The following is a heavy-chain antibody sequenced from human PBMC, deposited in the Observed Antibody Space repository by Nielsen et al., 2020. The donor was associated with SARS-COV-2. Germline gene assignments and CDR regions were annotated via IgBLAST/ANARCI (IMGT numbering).Heavy chain of an antibody. V-gene: IGHV4-59*08. CDR3: AWWNSNFHSFDS. Sequence: SETLSLTCTVSGGSITNDFWNWVRQPPGKGLEWIGSISYSGSPYYNPSLKSRVTMSVDTSKKQFSLKLSSVTAADTALYYCAWWNSNFHSFDSWGQGVLVTVSS. CDR1: GGSITNDF. CDR2: ISYSGSP. D-gene: IGHD2/OR15-2a*01. J-gene: IGHJ5*01.